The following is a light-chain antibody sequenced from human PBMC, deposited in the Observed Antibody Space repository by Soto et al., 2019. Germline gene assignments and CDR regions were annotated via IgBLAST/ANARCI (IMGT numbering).Light chain of an antibody. CDR2: AAS. J-gene: IGKJ1*01. V-gene: IGKV1-27*01. CDR3: QKCDSAPWT. Sequence: SPSSLSASVXXXXXITXXXXXXXXXYLAWYQQKPGKVPELLIYAASTLQPGVSSRFSGNGSETDFTLTINSLQPGDAATYYCQKCDSAPWTFGPGTKVEIK. CDR1: XXXXXY.